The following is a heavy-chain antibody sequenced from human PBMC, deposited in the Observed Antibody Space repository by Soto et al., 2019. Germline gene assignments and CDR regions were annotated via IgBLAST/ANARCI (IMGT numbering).Heavy chain of an antibody. D-gene: IGHD2-15*01. CDR2: TSGDASRI. CDR1: GFGFNFFG. CDR3: ARDRDAWWVVMDV. V-gene: IGHV3-30*03. J-gene: IGHJ6*02. Sequence: QVQLVESGGGVVQPGTSLRLSCVASGFGFNFFGIHWVRQAPGKGLEWVAGTSGDASRIYYADDLKGRVTISRVKSATTLDLQMNRLRPEDTDLYYCARDRDAWWVVMDVGGQGTTVTV.